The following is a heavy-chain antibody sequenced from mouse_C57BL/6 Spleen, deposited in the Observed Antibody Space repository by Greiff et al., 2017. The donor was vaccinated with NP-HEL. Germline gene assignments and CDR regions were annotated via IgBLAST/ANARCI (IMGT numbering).Heavy chain of an antibody. J-gene: IGHJ4*01. CDR1: GYTFTGYW. D-gene: IGHD1-1*01. CDR2: ILPGSGST. V-gene: IGHV1-9*01. CDR3: ARLVYYYGSRARDYAMDY. Sequence: VQLQQSGAELMKPGASVKLSCKATGYTFTGYWIEWVKQRPGHGLEWIGEILPGSGSTNYNEKFKGKATFTADTSSNTAYMQLSSLTTEDSAIYYCARLVYYYGSRARDYAMDYWGQGTSVTVSS.